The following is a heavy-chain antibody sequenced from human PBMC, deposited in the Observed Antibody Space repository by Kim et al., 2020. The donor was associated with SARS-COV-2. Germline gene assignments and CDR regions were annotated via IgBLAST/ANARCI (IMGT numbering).Heavy chain of an antibody. Sequence: VSTYYNPSLKSRVTISVDRSKNQLSLKLISVTAADTAVYYCARGRRAAADIWGQGTLVTVSS. D-gene: IGHD6-13*01. J-gene: IGHJ4*02. CDR2: VST. CDR3: ARGRRAAADI. V-gene: IGHV4-30-2*01.